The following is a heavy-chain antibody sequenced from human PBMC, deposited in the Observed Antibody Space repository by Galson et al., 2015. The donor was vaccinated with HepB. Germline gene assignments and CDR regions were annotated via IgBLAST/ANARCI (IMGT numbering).Heavy chain of an antibody. V-gene: IGHV3-15*07. Sequence: SLRLSCAASGFTFSNAWMNWVRQAPGKGLEWVGRIKSKTDGGTTDYAAPVKGRFTISRDDSKNTLYMQMNSLKTEDTAVYYCTTDPPRYSSSWSSGYYYYMDVWGKGTTVTVSS. CDR3: TTDPPRYSSSWSSGYYYYMDV. D-gene: IGHD6-13*01. J-gene: IGHJ6*03. CDR1: GFTFSNAW. CDR2: IKSKTDGGTT.